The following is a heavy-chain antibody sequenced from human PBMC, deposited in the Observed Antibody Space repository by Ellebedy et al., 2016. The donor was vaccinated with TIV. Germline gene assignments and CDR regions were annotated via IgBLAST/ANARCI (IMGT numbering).Heavy chain of an antibody. Sequence: GGSLRLSCAASGFTVSSSYINWVRQAPGKGLEWVSGISAGGNTYYADSVKGRFTISRNDSKNTLYLQMSSLRAEDTAVYYCVKRFDYWGQGTLVTVSS. V-gene: IGHV3-53*04. CDR1: GFTVSSSY. CDR3: VKRFDY. J-gene: IGHJ4*02. CDR2: ISAGGNT.